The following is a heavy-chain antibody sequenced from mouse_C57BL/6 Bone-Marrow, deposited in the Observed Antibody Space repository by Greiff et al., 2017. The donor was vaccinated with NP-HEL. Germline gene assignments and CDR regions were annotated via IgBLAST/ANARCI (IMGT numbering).Heavy chain of an antibody. V-gene: IGHV8-12*01. CDR3: ARFITTVVARYFDV. Sequence: QVQLKESGPGILQSSQTLSLTCSFSGFSLSTSGMGVSWIRQPSGKGLEWLAHIYWDDDKRYNPSLKSRLTISKDTSRNQVFLKITSVDTADTATYYCARFITTVVARYFDVWGTGTTVTVSS. D-gene: IGHD1-1*01. CDR2: IYWDDDK. J-gene: IGHJ1*03. CDR1: GFSLSTSGMG.